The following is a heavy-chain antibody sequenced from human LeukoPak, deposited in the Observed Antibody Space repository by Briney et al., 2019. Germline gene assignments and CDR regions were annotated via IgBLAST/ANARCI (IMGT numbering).Heavy chain of an antibody. D-gene: IGHD6-19*01. Sequence: GGSLRLSCAASGFTFSNFGMHWVRQAPGKGLEWVAFIRDDGSNKYYVDSVKGRFTISRDNSKNTLSLQMNSLRPEDTAVYYCARKGFGSITVPGTFDYWGQGILVTVSS. CDR1: GFTFSNFG. V-gene: IGHV3-30*02. CDR2: IRDDGSNK. J-gene: IGHJ4*02. CDR3: ARKGFGSITVPGTFDY.